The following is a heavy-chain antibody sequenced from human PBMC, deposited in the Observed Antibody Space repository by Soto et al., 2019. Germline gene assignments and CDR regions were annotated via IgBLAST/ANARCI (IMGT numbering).Heavy chain of an antibody. CDR1: GYTFTGYY. Sequence: GASVKVSCKASGYTFTGYYMHWVRQAPGQGLEWMGWINPNSGDTNYAQKFQGRVTMTRDTSISTASMELSSLRSDDTAVYYCARETVGTFDWFDAWGQATLVTVSS. J-gene: IGHJ5*02. CDR3: ARETVGTFDWFDA. V-gene: IGHV1-2*02. D-gene: IGHD3-16*01. CDR2: INPNSGDT.